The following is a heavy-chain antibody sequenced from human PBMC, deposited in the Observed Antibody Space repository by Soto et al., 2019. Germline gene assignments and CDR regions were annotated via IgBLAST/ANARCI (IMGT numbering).Heavy chain of an antibody. CDR2: ISRSSSYI. V-gene: IGHV3-21*01. CDR3: ARDVRRGGC. CDR1: GFTFNTYK. Sequence: EVQLVESGGGLVKPGGSLRLSCAASGFTFNTYKMNWVRQAPGKGLEWVSSISRSSSYIDYADSVKGRFTISRDNAKNSLYLQMNSLRAEGTGVYYCARDVRRGGCWGQGTLVTVSS. J-gene: IGHJ4*02. D-gene: IGHD3-16*01.